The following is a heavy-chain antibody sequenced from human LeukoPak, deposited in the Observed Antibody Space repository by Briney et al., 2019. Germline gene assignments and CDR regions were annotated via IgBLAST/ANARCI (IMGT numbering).Heavy chain of an antibody. CDR1: GYTFTSYA. V-gene: IGHV7-4-1*02. D-gene: IGHD1-26*01. CDR2: INTNTGNP. Sequence: ASVKVSCKASGYTFTSYAMNWVRQAPGQGLEWMGWINTNTGNPTYAQGFTGRFVFSLDTSVSTAYLQISSLKAEDTAVYYCARAGRPSGSYRGDLDYWGQGTLVTVSS. CDR3: ARAGRPSGSYRGDLDY. J-gene: IGHJ4*02.